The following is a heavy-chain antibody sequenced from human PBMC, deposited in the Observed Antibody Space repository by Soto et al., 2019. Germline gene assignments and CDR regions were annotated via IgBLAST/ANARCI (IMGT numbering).Heavy chain of an antibody. D-gene: IGHD3-16*01. CDR3: AKGSANASPYYFDF. J-gene: IGHJ4*02. CDR1: GFTFRGYA. V-gene: IGHV3-23*01. Sequence: PGGSLRLSCEGSGFTFRGYAMSWVRQAPGKGLEWVTAITGSGGNTYHADSVKGRFTISRDNSKNTLYLQMNSLRAEDTAVYYCAKGSANASPYYFDFWGPGTLVTVSS. CDR2: ITGSGGNT.